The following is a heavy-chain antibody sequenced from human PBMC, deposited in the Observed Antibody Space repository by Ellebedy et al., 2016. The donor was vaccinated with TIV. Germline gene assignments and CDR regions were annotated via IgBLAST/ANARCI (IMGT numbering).Heavy chain of an antibody. D-gene: IGHD5-12*01. CDR1: GASISSGGYS. J-gene: IGHJ4*02. V-gene: IGHV4-30-4*07. CDR3: ASHRGFYSGWSFDY. Sequence: MPSETLSLTCTVSGASISSGGYSWSWVRQPPGKALEWIGYVYFSGRVYYNPALESRVTMSLDTSKNQFSLKVNSVTAADTAIYYCASHRGFYSGWSFDYWGQGTLTTVSS. CDR2: VYFSGRV.